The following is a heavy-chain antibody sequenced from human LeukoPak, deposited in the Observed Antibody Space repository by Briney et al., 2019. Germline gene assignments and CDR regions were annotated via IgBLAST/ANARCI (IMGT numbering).Heavy chain of an antibody. Sequence: SETLSLTCTVSGGSISSYYWSWIRQPPGKGLEWIGYIYYSGSTNYNPSLKSRVTMSVDTSKNQFSLKLTSVTAADTAVYYCVRQPEGYKGPFDYWGQGTLVTVSS. V-gene: IGHV4-59*01. CDR2: IYYSGST. CDR3: VRQPEGYKGPFDY. D-gene: IGHD5-24*01. CDR1: GGSISSYY. J-gene: IGHJ4*02.